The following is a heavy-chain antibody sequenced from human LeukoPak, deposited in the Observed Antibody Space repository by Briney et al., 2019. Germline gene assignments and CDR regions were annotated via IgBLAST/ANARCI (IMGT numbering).Heavy chain of an antibody. CDR1: GGSISSGDYY. CDR3: ARESQTRDYGDYGYFDY. J-gene: IGHJ4*02. CDR2: IYYSGST. D-gene: IGHD4-17*01. Sequence: SETLSLTCTVSGGSISSGDYYWSWIRQPPGKGLEWIGYIYYSGSTYYNPSLKSRVTISVDTSKNQFSLKLSSVTAADTAVYYCARESQTRDYGDYGYFDYWGQGTLVTVSS. V-gene: IGHV4-30-4*01.